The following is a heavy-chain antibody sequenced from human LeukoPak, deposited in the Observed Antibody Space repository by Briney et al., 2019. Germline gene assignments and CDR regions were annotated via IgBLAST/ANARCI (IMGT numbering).Heavy chain of an antibody. Sequence: SETLSLTCAVYGGSFSGYYWSWIRQPPGKGLEWIGEINHSGSTNYNPSLKSRVTISVDTSKNQFSLKLSSVTAADTAVYYCAIEAGLFLYSSGPIDAFDIWGQGTMVTVSS. D-gene: IGHD6-25*01. V-gene: IGHV4-34*01. J-gene: IGHJ3*02. CDR3: AIEAGLFLYSSGPIDAFDI. CDR1: GGSFSGYY. CDR2: INHSGST.